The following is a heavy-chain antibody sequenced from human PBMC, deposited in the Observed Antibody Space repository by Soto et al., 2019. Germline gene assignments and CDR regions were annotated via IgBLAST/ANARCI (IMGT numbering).Heavy chain of an antibody. CDR1: GFTFSSYA. D-gene: IGHD3-9*01. CDR2: ISGSGDHT. J-gene: IGHJ4*02. Sequence: EVQLLESGGGLVQPGGSLRLSCAASGFTFSSYAMCWVRQAPGKGLEWVSSISGSGDHTWYADSGKGRFTISRDNSKNTLYVQMNSLSAEDTAIYYCAKVTGHYRDYRGQGTLVTVSS. CDR3: AKVTGHYRDY. V-gene: IGHV3-23*01.